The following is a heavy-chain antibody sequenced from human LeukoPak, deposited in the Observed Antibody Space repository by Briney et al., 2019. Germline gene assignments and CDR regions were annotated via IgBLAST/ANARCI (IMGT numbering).Heavy chain of an antibody. CDR1: GFTFSSYG. CDR2: IRYDGSNK. V-gene: IGHV3-30*02. D-gene: IGHD3-22*01. J-gene: IGHJ4*02. Sequence: PGGSLRLSCAASGFTFSSYGMHWVRQAPGKGLEWVAFIRYDGSNKYYADSVKGRFTISRDNSKNTLYLQMNSLRAEGTAVYYCAKDLYTYYYDSSGEELFDSWGQGTLVTVSS. CDR3: AKDLYTYYYDSSGEELFDS.